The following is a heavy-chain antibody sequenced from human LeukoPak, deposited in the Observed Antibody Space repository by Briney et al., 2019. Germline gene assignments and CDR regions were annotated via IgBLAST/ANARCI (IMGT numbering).Heavy chain of an antibody. CDR1: GGSFSGYY. CDR2: INHSGST. Sequence: SETLSLTCAVYGGSFSGYYWSWIRQPPGKGLEWIGEINHSGSTNYNPSLKSRVTISVDTSKNQFSLKLSSVTAADTAVYYCARGDSSGWSYWGQGTLVTVSS. J-gene: IGHJ4*02. V-gene: IGHV4-34*01. CDR3: ARGDSSGWSY. D-gene: IGHD6-19*01.